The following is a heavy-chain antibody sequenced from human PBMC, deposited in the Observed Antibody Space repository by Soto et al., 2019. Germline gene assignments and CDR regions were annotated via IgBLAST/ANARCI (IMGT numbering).Heavy chain of an antibody. D-gene: IGHD3-16*02. Sequence: QITLKESGPTLVKPTQTLTLTCTFSGFSLSTSGVGVGWIRQPPGKALEWLALIYWADDKRYSPSLKSRFTISKDTSKNQVVLTMTNMDPVDTATYYCAHIFNSNSGSYRYFDYWGQGTLVTVS. V-gene: IGHV2-5*02. CDR3: AHIFNSNSGSYRYFDY. CDR1: GFSLSTSGVG. CDR2: IYWADDK. J-gene: IGHJ4*02.